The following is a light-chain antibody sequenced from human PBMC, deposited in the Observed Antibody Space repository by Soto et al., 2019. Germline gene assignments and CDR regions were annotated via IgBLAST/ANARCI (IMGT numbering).Light chain of an antibody. J-gene: IGLJ2*01. CDR3: SLYTSSSNVA. Sequence: QSALTQPPSVCSSPGHSVTIPCTATSSDVGAYNRVSWYQQYPGTPPKLMISEVNNRPSGVPDRFSGSKSGNTASLTISGLQAEDHADHYCSLYTSSSNVALGGGTKVTVL. V-gene: IGLV2-18*01. CDR2: EVN. CDR1: SSDVGAYNR.